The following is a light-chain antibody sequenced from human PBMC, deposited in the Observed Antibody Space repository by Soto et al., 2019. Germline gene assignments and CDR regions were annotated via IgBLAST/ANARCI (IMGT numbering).Light chain of an antibody. V-gene: IGLV2-11*01. CDR1: SSDVGGYDF. Sequence: QSVLTQPRSVSGSPGQSVTISCTGTSSDVGGYDFVSWYQQHPGKAPKLMISDVSKRPSGVPDRFSGSKSGNTASLTISGLQAEDEADYYCCSYAGDLALFGGGTRLPS. CDR2: DVS. CDR3: CSYAGDLAL. J-gene: IGLJ2*01.